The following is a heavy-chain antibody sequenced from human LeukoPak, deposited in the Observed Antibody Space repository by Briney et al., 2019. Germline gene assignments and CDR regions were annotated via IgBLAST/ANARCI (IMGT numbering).Heavy chain of an antibody. D-gene: IGHD3-22*01. Sequence: GGSLRLSCAASGFTFSTYGMHWVRQAPGEGLEWVTFIRYDESRTFYADSVKDRFTISRDNAKNSLYLQMNSLRAEDTAVYYCARAPNYYDSSGYLPLGYWGQGTLVTVSS. J-gene: IGHJ4*02. CDR3: ARAPNYYDSSGYLPLGY. CDR1: GFTFSTYG. CDR2: IRYDESRT. V-gene: IGHV3-30*02.